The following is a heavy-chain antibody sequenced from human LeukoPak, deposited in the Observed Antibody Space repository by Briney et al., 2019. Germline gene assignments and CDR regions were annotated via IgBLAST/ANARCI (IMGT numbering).Heavy chain of an antibody. CDR1: GGTFGSYA. D-gene: IGHD5-24*01. J-gene: IGHJ4*02. Sequence: GASVKVSCKASGGTFGSYAISWVRQAPGQGLEWMGRIIPIFGTANYAQKFQGRVTITTDESTSTAYMELSSLRSEDTAVYYCARDGEEMATITHFDYWGQGTLVTVSS. V-gene: IGHV1-69*05. CDR3: ARDGEEMATITHFDY. CDR2: IIPIFGTA.